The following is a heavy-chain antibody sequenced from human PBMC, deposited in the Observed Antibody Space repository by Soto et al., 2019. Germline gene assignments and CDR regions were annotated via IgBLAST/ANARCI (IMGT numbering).Heavy chain of an antibody. CDR1: GGSFSGYY. D-gene: IGHD4-17*01. CDR3: ARRQKGLRRSSGMDV. V-gene: IGHV4-34*01. J-gene: IGHJ6*02. CDR2: INHSGST. Sequence: SETLSLTCAVYGGSFSGYYWSWIRQPPGKGLEWIGEINHSGSTNYNPSLKSRVTMSVDTSKNQFSLKLSSVTAADTAVYYCARRQKGLRRSSGMDVWGQGTTVTVS.